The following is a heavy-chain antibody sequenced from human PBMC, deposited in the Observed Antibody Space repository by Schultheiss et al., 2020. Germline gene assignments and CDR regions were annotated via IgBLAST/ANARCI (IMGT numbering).Heavy chain of an antibody. Sequence: GGSLRLSCAASGFTFSSYAMSWVRQAPGKGLEWVSGISWNSGSIGYADSVKGRFTISRDNAKNSLYLQMNSLRAEDTALYYCAKDIRDTAMAHFDYWGQGTLVTVSS. CDR2: ISWNSGSI. J-gene: IGHJ4*02. CDR3: AKDIRDTAMAHFDY. V-gene: IGHV3-9*01. CDR1: GFTFSSYA. D-gene: IGHD5-18*01.